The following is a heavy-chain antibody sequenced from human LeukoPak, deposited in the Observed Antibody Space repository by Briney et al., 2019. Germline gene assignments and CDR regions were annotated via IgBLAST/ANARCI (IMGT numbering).Heavy chain of an antibody. CDR2: IYHSGST. V-gene: IGHV4-4*02. CDR1: GGSISSSNW. D-gene: IGHD3-16*01. CDR3: ARDLGSSTPSGV. J-gene: IGHJ6*04. Sequence: SETLSLTCAVSGGSISSSNWWSWVRQPPGRGLEWIGEIYHSGSTNYNPSLKSRVTISVDKSKNQLFLKLNSVTAADTAVYYYARDLGSSTPSGVWGKGTTVTVSS.